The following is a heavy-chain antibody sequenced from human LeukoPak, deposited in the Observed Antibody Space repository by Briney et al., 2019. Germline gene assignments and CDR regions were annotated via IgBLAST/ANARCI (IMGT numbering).Heavy chain of an antibody. J-gene: IGHJ4*02. CDR3: ATNLGLERGYSYGY. Sequence: SETLSLTCTVSGGSISSYYWSWIRQPPGKGLEWIGYIYYSGSTNYNPSLKSRVTISVDTSKNQFSLKLTSVTAADTAVYYCATNLGLERGYSYGYWGQGTLVTVSS. CDR1: GGSISSYY. D-gene: IGHD5-18*01. V-gene: IGHV4-59*08. CDR2: IYYSGST.